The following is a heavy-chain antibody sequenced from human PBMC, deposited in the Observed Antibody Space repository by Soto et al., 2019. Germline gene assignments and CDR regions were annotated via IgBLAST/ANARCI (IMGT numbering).Heavy chain of an antibody. CDR2: IRSKANSYAT. D-gene: IGHD1-26*01. J-gene: IGHJ5*02. V-gene: IGHV3-73*01. CDR3: IRQLEVGASPWASGVYNWFDP. CDR1: GFTFRGSA. Sequence: PGGSLRLSCASSGFTFRGSAMHLVRQGSGKGLEWVGRIRSKANSYATVYAASVKGRFTISRDDSKNTAYLQMNSLKTEDTAVYYCIRQLEVGASPWASGVYNWFDPWGQGTLVTVSS.